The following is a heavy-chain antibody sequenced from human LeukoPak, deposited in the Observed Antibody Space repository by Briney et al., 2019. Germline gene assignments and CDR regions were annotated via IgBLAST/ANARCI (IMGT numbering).Heavy chain of an antibody. J-gene: IGHJ4*02. D-gene: IGHD6-19*01. CDR3: ARIGIAVAGRGVDY. CDR2: ISYDGSNK. Sequence: PGGSLRLSCAASGSTFSSYGMHWVRQAPGKGLEWVAVISYDGSNKYYADSVKGRFTISRDNAKNSLYLQTNSLRAEDTAVYYCARIGIAVAGRGVDYWGQGTLVTVSS. CDR1: GSTFSSYG. V-gene: IGHV3-30*03.